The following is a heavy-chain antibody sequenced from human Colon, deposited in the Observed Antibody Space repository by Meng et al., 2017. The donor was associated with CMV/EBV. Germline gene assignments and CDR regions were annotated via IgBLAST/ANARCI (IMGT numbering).Heavy chain of an antibody. Sequence: GGSLRLSCAASGFSFSSYEMNWVRQAPGKGLEWVSHISSSGSTTYYADSVKGRFTVSRDNAKNSLFLQINSLRAEDTAVYYCAKDQWGSSSSLTGMDVWGQGTTVTVSS. D-gene: IGHD6-6*01. CDR1: GFSFSSYE. CDR2: ISSSGSTT. CDR3: AKDQWGSSSSLTGMDV. V-gene: IGHV3-48*03. J-gene: IGHJ6*02.